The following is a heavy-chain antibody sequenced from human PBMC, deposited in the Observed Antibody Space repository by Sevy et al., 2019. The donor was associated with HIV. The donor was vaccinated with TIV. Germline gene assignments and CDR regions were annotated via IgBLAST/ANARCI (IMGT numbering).Heavy chain of an antibody. Sequence: ASVKVSCKASGYTFTGYYMHWVRQAPGQGLEWMGWINPNSGGTNYAQKFQGRVTMTRDTSISTAYMELSRLRSDDTAVDYCARAPHHCSSTSCPFDYWGQGTLVTVSS. CDR1: GYTFTGYY. CDR2: INPNSGGT. CDR3: ARAPHHCSSTSCPFDY. J-gene: IGHJ4*02. V-gene: IGHV1-2*02. D-gene: IGHD2-2*01.